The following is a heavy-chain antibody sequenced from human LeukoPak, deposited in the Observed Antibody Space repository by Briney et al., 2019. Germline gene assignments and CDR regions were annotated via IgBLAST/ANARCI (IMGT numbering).Heavy chain of an antibody. Sequence: GASVKVSCKASGYTFTGYYMHWVRQAPGQGLEWMGWINPNSGGTNYAQKFQGRVTMTRDTSISTAYMELSRLRSDDTAVYYCARVSFGEFLLVQSWFDPWGQGTLVTVSS. J-gene: IGHJ5*02. V-gene: IGHV1-2*02. CDR3: ARVSFGEFLLVQSWFDP. D-gene: IGHD3-10*01. CDR1: GYTFTGYY. CDR2: INPNSGGT.